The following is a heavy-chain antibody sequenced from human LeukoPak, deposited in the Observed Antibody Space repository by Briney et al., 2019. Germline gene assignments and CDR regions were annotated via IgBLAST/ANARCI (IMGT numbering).Heavy chain of an antibody. D-gene: IGHD6-13*01. J-gene: IGHJ4*02. CDR3: ARSAAASEGYFDY. Sequence: PSETLSLTCAVYGGSFSGYYWSWIRQPPGKGLEWIGEINHSGSTNYNPSLKSRVTISVDTSKNQFSLKLSSVTAADTAVYYCARSAAASEGYFDYWGQGTLVTVSS. CDR2: INHSGST. CDR1: GGSFSGYY. V-gene: IGHV4-34*01.